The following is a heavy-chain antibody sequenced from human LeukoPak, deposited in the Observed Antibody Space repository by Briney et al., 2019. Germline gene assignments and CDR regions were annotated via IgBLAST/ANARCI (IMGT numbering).Heavy chain of an antibody. J-gene: IGHJ3*02. CDR1: GYSFTSNW. Sequence: GESLKISCKGSGYSFTSNWIGWVRQMPGKGLEWMGIIYPGDSETTYSPSFQGQVTISADKSITTAYLQWSSLKASDTAMYYCARLHSHYYGSGSYYNSLDAFDIWGQGTMVTVSS. CDR3: ARLHSHYYGSGSYYNSLDAFDI. V-gene: IGHV5-51*01. CDR2: IYPGDSET. D-gene: IGHD3-10*01.